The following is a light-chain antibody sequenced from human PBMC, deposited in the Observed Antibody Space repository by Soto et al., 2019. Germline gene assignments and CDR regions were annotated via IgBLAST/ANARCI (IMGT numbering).Light chain of an antibody. V-gene: IGLV2-11*01. J-gene: IGLJ1*01. Sequence: QSVLTQPRSVSGSPGQSVTISCTGTGSDVGGYNYVSWYQQHPGKAPKVMIYDVSKRPSGGPDRFSGSKSGNTASLTISGLPAEDEADYYCCSYAGSYVFGTGTKVTVL. CDR2: DVS. CDR3: CSYAGSYV. CDR1: GSDVGGYNY.